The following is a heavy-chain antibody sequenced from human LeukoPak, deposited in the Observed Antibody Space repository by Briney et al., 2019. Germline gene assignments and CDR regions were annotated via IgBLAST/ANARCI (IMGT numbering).Heavy chain of an antibody. CDR3: ARSVGQMDY. J-gene: IGHJ4*02. CDR2: IISTSSTI. V-gene: IGHV3-48*01. CDR1: GFAFNTYS. Sequence: PGGSLRLSCAASGFAFNTYSMHWVRQAPGRGLEWTSYIISTSSTIYYADSVKGRFTISRDNAKNSLYLQMNSLRAEDTAVYYCARSVGQMDYWGQGTLVTVSS.